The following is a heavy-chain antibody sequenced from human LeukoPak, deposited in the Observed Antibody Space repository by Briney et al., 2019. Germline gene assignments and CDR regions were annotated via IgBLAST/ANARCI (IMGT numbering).Heavy chain of an antibody. J-gene: IGHJ6*03. V-gene: IGHV4-34*01. CDR2: INHSGST. Sequence: SETLSLTCAVYGGSFSGYYWSWNRQPPGKGLEWIGEINHSGSTNYNPSLKSRVTISVDTSKNQFSLKLSSVTAADTAVYYCARHVTYYDYVWRSYRYWYYYMDVWGKGTTVTVSS. CDR1: GGSFSGYY. D-gene: IGHD3-16*02. CDR3: ARHVTYYDYVWRSYRYWYYYMDV.